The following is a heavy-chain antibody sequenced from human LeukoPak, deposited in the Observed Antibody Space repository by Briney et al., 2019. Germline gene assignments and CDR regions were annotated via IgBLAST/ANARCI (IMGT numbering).Heavy chain of an antibody. Sequence: GGSLRPSCPASGFPVSSNYMSWVRQAPAKGLEWVSVIYSGGSTYYADSVNGRFTISRDNSKNTLYLQMNSLSAEDTVVYYCAGSMAKYSLDYWGQGTLVTVSA. V-gene: IGHV3-53*01. CDR3: AGSMAKYSLDY. CDR2: IYSGGST. D-gene: IGHD2/OR15-2a*01. J-gene: IGHJ4*02. CDR1: GFPVSSNY.